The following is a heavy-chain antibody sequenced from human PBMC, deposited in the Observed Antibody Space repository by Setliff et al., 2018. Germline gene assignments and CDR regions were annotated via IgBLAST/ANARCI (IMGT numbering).Heavy chain of an antibody. CDR2: INHSGST. J-gene: IGHJ4*02. Sequence: PSETLSLTCAASGGTFSDYYWTWIRQPPGRGLEWIGEINHSGSTNYNPSLKSRVSISIDASKNQFSLKLSSVTAADTAVYYCAREALAYYYDSSGPEGVFDYWGQGTLVTVSS. D-gene: IGHD3-22*01. CDR3: AREALAYYYDSSGPEGVFDY. V-gene: IGHV4-34*01. CDR1: GGTFSDYY.